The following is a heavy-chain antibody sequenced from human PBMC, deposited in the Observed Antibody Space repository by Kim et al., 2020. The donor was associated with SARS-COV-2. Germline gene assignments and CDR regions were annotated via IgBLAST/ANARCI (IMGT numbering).Heavy chain of an antibody. CDR1: GYSFSSYW. V-gene: IGHV5-51*01. CDR2: ISPGHADT. J-gene: IGHJ2*01. CDR3: ARAYWGSPVKIWLNWFFDL. D-gene: IGHD7-27*01. Sequence: GESLKISCKGSGYSFSSYWIGWVRQMPGRGLEWMGIISPGHADTRYSPSFQGQVTISIDKSTSTAYLQWSSLKASDTAIYYCARAYWGSPVKIWLNWFFDLWGHGTLVTVSS.